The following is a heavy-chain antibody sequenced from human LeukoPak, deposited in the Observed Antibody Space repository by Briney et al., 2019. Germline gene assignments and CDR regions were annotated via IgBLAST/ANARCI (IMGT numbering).Heavy chain of an antibody. CDR2: IYTSGST. CDR3: ARVRTTDYDFSFDP. J-gene: IGHJ5*02. Sequence: PSETLSLTCTVSGGSISSYYWSWIRQPAGKGLEWIGRIYTSGSTNYNPSLKSRVTMSVDMSKNQFSLKLSSVTAADTAVYYCARVRTTDYDFSFDPWGQGTLVTVSS. CDR1: GGSISSYY. D-gene: IGHD3-3*01. V-gene: IGHV4-4*07.